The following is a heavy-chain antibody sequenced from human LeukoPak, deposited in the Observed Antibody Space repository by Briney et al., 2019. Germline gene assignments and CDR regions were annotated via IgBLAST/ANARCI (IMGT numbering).Heavy chain of an antibody. D-gene: IGHD4-17*01. V-gene: IGHV3-23*01. J-gene: IGHJ5*02. CDR2: ITGGHYST. CDR3: TKDPNGDYIGAFDP. CDR1: GFSFSSFA. Sequence: GGSLRLSCAASGFSFSSFAMTGVRQSPGKGLEWVSSITGGHYSTYNTDSVKGRFTISRDNSKNTLYLQMNSLRADDTAIYYCTKDPNGDYIGAFDPWGQGTLVTVSS.